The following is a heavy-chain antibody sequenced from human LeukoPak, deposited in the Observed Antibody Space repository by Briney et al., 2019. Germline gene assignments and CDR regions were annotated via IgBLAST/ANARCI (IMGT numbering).Heavy chain of an antibody. Sequence: ASVKVSCKASGFTFTSSAMQWVRQARGQRLEWIGWIVVGSGNTNYAQKFQERVTITRDMSTSTAYMELSSLRSEDTAVYYCAAETLTAKAFDIWGQGTMVTVSS. D-gene: IGHD2-21*02. CDR1: GFTFTSSA. CDR2: IVVGSGNT. J-gene: IGHJ3*02. CDR3: AAETLTAKAFDI. V-gene: IGHV1-58*02.